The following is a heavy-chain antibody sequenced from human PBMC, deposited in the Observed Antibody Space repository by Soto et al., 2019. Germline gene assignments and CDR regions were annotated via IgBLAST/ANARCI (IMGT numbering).Heavy chain of an antibody. D-gene: IGHD2-21*02. Sequence: QVQLVESGGGVVQPGRSLRLSCAASGFTFSSYGMHWVRQAPGKGLEWVAVIWYDGSNKYYADSGKGRFTISRDNSKNTLYRQMNSLRAEDTAVYYCAREGPLAYCGGDCYSAYYGMDVWCQGTTVTVSS. J-gene: IGHJ6*02. CDR2: IWYDGSNK. V-gene: IGHV3-33*01. CDR3: AREGPLAYCGGDCYSAYYGMDV. CDR1: GFTFSSYG.